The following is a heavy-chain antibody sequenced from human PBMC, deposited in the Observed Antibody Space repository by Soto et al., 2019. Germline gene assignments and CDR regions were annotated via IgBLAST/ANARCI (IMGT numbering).Heavy chain of an antibody. CDR2: IVVGSGNT. CDR3: AVTAGPQSILDY. Sequence: SVKVSCKTYVFTFNRSAMQWVRQARGQRHEWIGWIVVGSGNTNYAQKFQERVTITRDILTSTAYMELSSLRFEVTAVYYCAVTAGPQSILDYWGQGTLVTVS. J-gene: IGHJ4*02. D-gene: IGHD6-13*01. V-gene: IGHV1-58*02. CDR1: VFTFNRSA.